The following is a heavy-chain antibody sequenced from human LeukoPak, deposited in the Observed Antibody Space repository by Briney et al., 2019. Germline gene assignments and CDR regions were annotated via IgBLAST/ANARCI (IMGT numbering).Heavy chain of an antibody. V-gene: IGHV4-30-4*01. CDR2: IYYSGST. CDR3: ARVPPGNDAFDI. J-gene: IGHJ3*02. Sequence: SQTLSLTCTVSGGSISSGDYYWSWIRQPPGTGLEWIGYIYYSGSTYYNPSLKSRVTISVDPSKNQFSLKLSSVTAADTAVYYCARVPPGNDAFDIWGQGTMVTVSS. D-gene: IGHD1-14*01. CDR1: GGSISSGDYY.